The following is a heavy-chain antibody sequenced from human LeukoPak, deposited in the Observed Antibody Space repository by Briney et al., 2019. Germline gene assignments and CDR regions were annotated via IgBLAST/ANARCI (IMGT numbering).Heavy chain of an antibody. J-gene: IGHJ6*03. D-gene: IGHD6-13*01. V-gene: IGHV4-34*01. Sequence: PSETLSLTCSVYGGSFSGYHWSWIRQPPGKGLEWIGEINHSGSTHYNPSLKSRVTISVDTSKNQFSLKLSSVAAAATAVFSCARGRVSSSSWSSTYYYYFYIDVWGKGTTVTVSS. CDR2: INHSGST. CDR3: ARGRVSSSSWSSTYYYYFYIDV. CDR1: GGSFSGYH.